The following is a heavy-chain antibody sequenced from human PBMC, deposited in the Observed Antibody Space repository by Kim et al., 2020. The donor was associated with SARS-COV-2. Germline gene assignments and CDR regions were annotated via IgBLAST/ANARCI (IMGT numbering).Heavy chain of an antibody. CDR2: ISAYNGNT. D-gene: IGHD3-22*01. V-gene: IGHV1-18*01. CDR1: GYTFTSYG. CDR3: ARDSVTMIVHNDAFDI. Sequence: ASVKVSCKASGYTFTSYGISWVRQAPGQGLEWMGWISAYNGNTNYAQKLQGRVTMTTDTSTSTAYMELRSLRSDDTAVYYCARDSVTMIVHNDAFDIWGQGTMVTVSS. J-gene: IGHJ3*02.